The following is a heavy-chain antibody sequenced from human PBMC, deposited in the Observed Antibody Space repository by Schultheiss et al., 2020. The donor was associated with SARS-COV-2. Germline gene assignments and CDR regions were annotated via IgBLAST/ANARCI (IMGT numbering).Heavy chain of an antibody. J-gene: IGHJ4*02. D-gene: IGHD3-9*01. CDR1: GFTFDDYA. CDR3: ARASHNASQYYDILTGYVPRYYFDY. V-gene: IGHV3-9*01. Sequence: GGSLRLSCAASGFTFDDYAMHWVRQAPGKGLEWVSGISWNSGSIGYADSVKGRFTISRENAKNSLYLQMNSLRAGDTAVYYCARASHNASQYYDILTGYVPRYYFDYWGQGTLVTVSS. CDR2: ISWNSGSI.